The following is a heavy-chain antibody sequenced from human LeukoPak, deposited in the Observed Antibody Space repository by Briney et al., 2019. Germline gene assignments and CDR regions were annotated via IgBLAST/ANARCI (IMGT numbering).Heavy chain of an antibody. CDR2: IYYSGST. J-gene: IGHJ4*02. D-gene: IGHD5-18*01. V-gene: IGHV4-59*01. CDR3: ARNELWFPFDY. CDR1: GGSISSYC. Sequence: SETLSLTCTVSGGSISSYCRSWIRQPPGKGLEWVGYIYYSGSTNYNPSLKSRVTISVDTSKNQFSLKLSSVTAADTAVYYCARNELWFPFDYWGQGTLVTVSP.